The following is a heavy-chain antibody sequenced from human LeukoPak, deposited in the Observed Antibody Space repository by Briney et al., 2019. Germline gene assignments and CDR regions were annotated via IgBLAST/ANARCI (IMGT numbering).Heavy chain of an antibody. J-gene: IGHJ5*02. Sequence: SVKVSCKASGGTFSSYAISWVRQAPGQGLEWMGGIIPIFGTANYAQKFQGRVTITTDESTSTAYMELSSLRSEDTAVYYCARNGDGYNWFDPWGQGTLVTVSS. V-gene: IGHV1-69*05. CDR1: GGTFSSYA. CDR3: ARNGDGYNWFDP. CDR2: IIPIFGTA. D-gene: IGHD4-17*01.